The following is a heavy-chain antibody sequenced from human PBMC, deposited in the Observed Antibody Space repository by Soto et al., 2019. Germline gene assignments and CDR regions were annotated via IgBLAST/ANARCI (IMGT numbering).Heavy chain of an antibody. Sequence: QVQLVQSGAEVKKPGSSVKVSCQASGGTFNNFAFTWVRQAPGQGLEWLGGIMPVFHTTNIAQTFQDRITVNADDFTTTVYMEMTSLRYDYTAVYYCATATISPVSATLYHYGMDVWGQGTTVTVSS. D-gene: IGHD6-25*01. CDR2: IMPVFHTT. CDR1: GGTFNNFA. V-gene: IGHV1-69*01. CDR3: ATATISPVSATLYHYGMDV. J-gene: IGHJ6*02.